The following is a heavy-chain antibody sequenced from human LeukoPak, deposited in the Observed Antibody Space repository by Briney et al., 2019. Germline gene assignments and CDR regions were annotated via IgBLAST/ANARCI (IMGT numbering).Heavy chain of an antibody. D-gene: IGHD3-10*01. J-gene: IGHJ5*02. CDR3: ARGPYYYGSGSRNWSDP. CDR2: IYYSGST. V-gene: IGHV4-59*01. CDR1: GGXISSYY. Sequence: SETLSLTCSVSGGXISSYYCSWIRQPPGKGLKWIGYIYYSGSTNYNPSLKSRVTISVDTSKNQFSLKLSSVTAADTAVYYCARGPYYYGSGSRNWSDPWGQGTLVTVSS.